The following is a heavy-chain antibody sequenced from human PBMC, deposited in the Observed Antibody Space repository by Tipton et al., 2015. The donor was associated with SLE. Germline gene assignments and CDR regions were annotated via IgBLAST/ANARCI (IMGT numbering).Heavy chain of an antibody. CDR1: FSMYS. Sequence: FSMYSMNWVRQAPGKGLVWVSRINGDGSSTNYADSVKGRFTISRDNAKNTLYLQMNSLTAEDTAVYYCTRDPIAARPNYWGQGTLVTVSS. J-gene: IGHJ4*02. CDR2: INGDGSST. V-gene: IGHV3-74*01. CDR3: TRDPIAARPNY. D-gene: IGHD6-6*01.